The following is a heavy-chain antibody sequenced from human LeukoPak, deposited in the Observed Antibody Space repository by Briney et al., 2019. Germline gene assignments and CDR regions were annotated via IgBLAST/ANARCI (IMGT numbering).Heavy chain of an antibody. J-gene: IGHJ4*02. Sequence: ASVKVSCKASGGTFSSYAISWVRQAPGQGLEWMGGIIPIFGTANYAQKFQGRVTITADESTSTAYMELSSLRSEDTAVYFCAKVHGSSAWYIPLFDYWGQGTLVTVSS. CDR3: AKVHGSSAWYIPLFDY. CDR1: GGTFSSYA. CDR2: IIPIFGTA. V-gene: IGHV1-69*13. D-gene: IGHD6-19*01.